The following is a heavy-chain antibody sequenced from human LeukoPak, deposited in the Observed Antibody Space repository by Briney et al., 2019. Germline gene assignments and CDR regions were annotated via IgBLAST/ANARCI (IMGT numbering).Heavy chain of an antibody. CDR3: ATGIAAAVY. Sequence: GGSLRLSCAASGFTFSSYWMDWVRQGPGKGLGWVSRINGDGGSTNYADSVKGRFTVSRDSAKNTLYLQMNSLRAEDTAVYYCATGIAAAVYWGQGTLVTVSS. J-gene: IGHJ4*02. CDR2: INGDGGST. D-gene: IGHD6-13*01. V-gene: IGHV3-74*01. CDR1: GFTFSSYW.